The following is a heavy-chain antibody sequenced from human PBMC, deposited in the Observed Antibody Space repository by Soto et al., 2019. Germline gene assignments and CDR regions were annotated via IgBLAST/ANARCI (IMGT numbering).Heavy chain of an antibody. V-gene: IGHV3-13*01. D-gene: IGHD2-21*01. CDR1: GFTFSSYD. J-gene: IGHJ2*01. Sequence: EVQLLESGGDLVQPGGSLRLSCAASGFTFSSYDFHWVRQTTEKGLEWVSAIGVSGDTYYSASVKGRFTISREKARNSLFLQMTLLGAGDTAVYYRAGEYCGASGCPGGWYLDLWGRGTLVTVSS. CDR2: IGVSGDT. CDR3: AGEYCGASGCPGGWYLDL.